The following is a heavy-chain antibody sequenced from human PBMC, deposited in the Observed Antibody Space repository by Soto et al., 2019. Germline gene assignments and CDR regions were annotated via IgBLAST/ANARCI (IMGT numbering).Heavy chain of an antibody. J-gene: IGHJ4*02. V-gene: IGHV4-30-4*01. CDR3: AREDDDAAFDH. CDR1: GDSISSGDYY. Sequence: QVQLQESGPGLVKPSQTLSLTCTVSGDSISSGDYYWSWIRQPPGKGLEWIGYIYYSGSTFHNPSLLSRVTISVDTSMNQLSLKLSTVTAADTAVYYCAREDDDAAFDHWGQGTLVTLSS. D-gene: IGHD3-16*01. CDR2: IYYSGST.